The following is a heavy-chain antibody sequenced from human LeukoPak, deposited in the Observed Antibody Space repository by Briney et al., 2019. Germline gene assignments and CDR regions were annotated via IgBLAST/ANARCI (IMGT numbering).Heavy chain of an antibody. CDR2: ISSSSSYI. V-gene: IGHV3-21*01. D-gene: IGHD3-10*01. Sequence: GGSLRLSCAASGFTFSSYSMNWVRQAPGKGLEWVSSISSSSSYIYYADSVKGRFTISRDNAKNSLYLQMNSLRAEDTAVYYCASTPHYGSASYNNEEETDYWGQGTLVTVSS. CDR3: ASTPHYGSASYNNEEETDY. J-gene: IGHJ4*02. CDR1: GFTFSSYS.